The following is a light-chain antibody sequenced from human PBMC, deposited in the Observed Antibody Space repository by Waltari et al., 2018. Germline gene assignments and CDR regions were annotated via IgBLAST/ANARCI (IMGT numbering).Light chain of an antibody. J-gene: IGLJ2*01. CDR3: SSYAGSSKGV. V-gene: IGLV2-23*02. Sequence: QSALTQPASVSGSPGQSITISCTGTSSDVGNYKRVSWYQQHPGKAPKPMIYAVSKRPSGVSDRFSCSKSGDMASLTISGLQPEDEAEYFCSSYAGSSKGVFGGGTKVTVL. CDR1: SSDVGNYKR. CDR2: AVS.